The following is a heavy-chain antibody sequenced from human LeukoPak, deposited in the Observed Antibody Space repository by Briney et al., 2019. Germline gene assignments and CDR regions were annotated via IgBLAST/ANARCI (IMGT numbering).Heavy chain of an antibody. J-gene: IGHJ4*02. CDR2: IYTSEST. D-gene: IGHD2-8*01. CDR1: GGSISSSNYY. V-gene: IGHV4-61*02. Sequence: RSSETLSLTCSVSGGSISSSNYYWSWIRQPAGKGLEWIGRIYTSESTNYNPSLKSRVTISVDTSKNQFSLKLNSVTAADTAVYYCARESSNGGVDYWGQGTLVTVSS. CDR3: ARESSNGGVDY.